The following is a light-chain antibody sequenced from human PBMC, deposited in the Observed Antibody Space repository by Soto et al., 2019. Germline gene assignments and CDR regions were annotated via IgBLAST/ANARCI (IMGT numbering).Light chain of an antibody. CDR2: STS. Sequence: AIQLTQSPSSLSASVGDRVTITCRASQGIGSSLAWYQQKPGKPPRVLIYSTSTLSNGVPSRFSGSGSGTDFSLTISSLQPEYFVTYFCQQVNTFPFTFGGGTKVDIK. V-gene: IGKV1-13*02. J-gene: IGKJ4*01. CDR3: QQVNTFPFT. CDR1: QGIGSS.